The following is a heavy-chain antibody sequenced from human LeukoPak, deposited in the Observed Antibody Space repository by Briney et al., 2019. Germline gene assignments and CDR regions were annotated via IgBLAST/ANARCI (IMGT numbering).Heavy chain of an antibody. D-gene: IGHD3-10*01. CDR1: GYTFTSYG. CDR2: ISAYNGNT. J-gene: IGHJ4*02. Sequence: ASLKVSCKASGYTFTSYGISWVRQAPGQGLEWMGWISAYNGNTNYAQKLQARVTMTTDTSTSTAYMELRSLRSDDTAVYYCARVLWFGEFIDYWGQGTLVTVSS. CDR3: ARVLWFGEFIDY. V-gene: IGHV1-18*01.